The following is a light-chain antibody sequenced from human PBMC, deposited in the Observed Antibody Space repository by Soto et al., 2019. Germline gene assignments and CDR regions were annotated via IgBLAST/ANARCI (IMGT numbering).Light chain of an antibody. CDR1: STDVGGYNY. CDR2: EVN. J-gene: IGLJ1*01. V-gene: IGLV2-14*01. Sequence: QSVLAQPSSVSGSPGQSITISCTGTSTDVGGYNYVSWYQHHPGKGPKLIIYEVNNRPSGVSDRFSGSKSGNKASLTISNLEAEDESAYYCGSYTSTDTPFVFGTGTKGTVL. CDR3: GSYTSTDTPFV.